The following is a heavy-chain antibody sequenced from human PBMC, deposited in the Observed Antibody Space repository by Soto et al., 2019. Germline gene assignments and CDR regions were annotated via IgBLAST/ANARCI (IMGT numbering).Heavy chain of an antibody. J-gene: IGHJ4*02. CDR3: AKGKGFIAAAGKGVDY. V-gene: IGHV3-23*01. CDR2: ISGSGGST. D-gene: IGHD6-13*01. Sequence: GGSLRLSCAASGFTFSSYAMSWVRQAPGKGLEWVSAISGSGGSTYYADSVKGRFTISRDNSKNTLYLQMNSLRAEDTAVYYCAKGKGFIAAAGKGVDYWGQGTLVTVSS. CDR1: GFTFSSYA.